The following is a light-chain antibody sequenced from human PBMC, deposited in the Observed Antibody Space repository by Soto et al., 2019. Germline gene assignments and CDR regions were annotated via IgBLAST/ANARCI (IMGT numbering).Light chain of an antibody. CDR2: GAS. J-gene: IGKJ5*01. CDR3: QQYNNWPPIT. CDR1: QSVSSN. Sequence: EMTQAPSTLSFSPWESATLSCRASQSVSSNLAWYQQKPGQAPRLLIYGASTRATGIPARFSGSGSGTEFTLTISSLQSEDFAVYYCQQYNNWPPITFGQGTRLEVK. V-gene: IGKV3-15*01.